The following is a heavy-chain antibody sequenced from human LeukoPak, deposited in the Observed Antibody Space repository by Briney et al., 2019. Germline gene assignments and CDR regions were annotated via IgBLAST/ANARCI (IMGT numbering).Heavy chain of an antibody. CDR2: IIPILGIA. V-gene: IGHV1-69*04. J-gene: IGHJ4*02. CDR1: GGTFSSYA. CDR3: ARDTGGLWELFYDY. Sequence: RASVKVSCKASGGTFSSYAISWVRQAPGQGLEWMGRIIPILGIANYAQKFQGRVTITADKSTSTAYMELSSLRSEDTAVYYCARDTGGLWELFYDYWGQGTLVTVSS. D-gene: IGHD1-26*01.